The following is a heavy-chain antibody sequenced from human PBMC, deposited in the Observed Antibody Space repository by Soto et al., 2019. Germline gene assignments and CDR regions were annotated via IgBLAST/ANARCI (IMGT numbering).Heavy chain of an antibody. D-gene: IGHD2-2*03. CDR3: ARSQVGSGFYYYYYGMDG. CDR1: GYTFTSYG. J-gene: IGHJ6*02. Sequence: DSVQVSCKASGYTFTSYGISWVRQAPGQGLEWMGWISAYNGNTNYAQKLQGRVTMTTDTSTSTAYMELRSLRSDDTAVYYCARSQVGSGFYYYYYGMDGCGQGTTVTVS. CDR2: ISAYNGNT. V-gene: IGHV1-18*01.